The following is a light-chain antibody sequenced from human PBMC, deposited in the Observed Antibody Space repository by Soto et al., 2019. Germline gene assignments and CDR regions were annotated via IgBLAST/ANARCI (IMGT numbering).Light chain of an antibody. CDR3: QQYNNWLPLT. CDR1: QCVSSN. CDR2: GAS. Sequence: EIVITQSPATLSVSPGERATLSCRASQCVSSNLAWYQQKPGQAPRLLIYGASTRATGIPARFSGSGSGTEFTLTISSLQSEDFAVYYCQQYNNWLPLTFGGGTKVEIK. V-gene: IGKV3-15*01. J-gene: IGKJ4*01.